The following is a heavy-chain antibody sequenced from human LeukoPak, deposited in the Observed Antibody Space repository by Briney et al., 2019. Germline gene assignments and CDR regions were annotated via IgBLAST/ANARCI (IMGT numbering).Heavy chain of an antibody. CDR3: ARDQMYSSSWYAQNYYYYGMDV. J-gene: IGHJ6*02. CDR1: GFTFSSYA. CDR2: ISYDGSNK. D-gene: IGHD6-13*01. Sequence: PGGSLRLSCAASGFTFSSYAMHWVRQAPGKGLEWVAVISYDGSNKYYADSVKGRFTISRDNSKNTLYLQMNSLRAEDTAVYYCARDQMYSSSWYAQNYYYYGMDVWGQGTTVTVSS. V-gene: IGHV3-30*04.